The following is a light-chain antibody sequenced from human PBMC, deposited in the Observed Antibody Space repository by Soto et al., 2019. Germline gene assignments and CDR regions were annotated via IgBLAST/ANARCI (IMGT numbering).Light chain of an antibody. CDR1: SSNIGAGYD. Sequence: QSVLTQPPSVSGAPGQRVTISCTGSSSNIGAGYDVHWYQQLPGTAPKLLIYGNSNRPSGVSDRFSGSKSGNTASLTISGLRADDEGYYYCSSYTSRSTLYVFGTGTKLTVL. J-gene: IGLJ1*01. V-gene: IGLV1-40*01. CDR3: SSYTSRSTLYV. CDR2: GNS.